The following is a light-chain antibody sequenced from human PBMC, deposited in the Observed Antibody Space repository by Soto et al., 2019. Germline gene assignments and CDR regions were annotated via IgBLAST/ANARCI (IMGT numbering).Light chain of an antibody. V-gene: IGKV3-15*01. CDR1: HSVGTN. Sequence: EIVLTQSPDTLSLSPGERATLSCRANHSVGTNLAWYPQKPGQAPRLLIYGASARATDVPVRFSGSGSGTEFTLTISSLQSEDFAIYYCQQYNNWPTWTFGPGTKVDI. CDR2: GAS. J-gene: IGKJ1*01. CDR3: QQYNNWPTWT.